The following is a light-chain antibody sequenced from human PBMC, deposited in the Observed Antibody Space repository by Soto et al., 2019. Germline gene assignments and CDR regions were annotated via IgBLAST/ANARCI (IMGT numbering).Light chain of an antibody. V-gene: IGKV1-5*03. CDR3: QQYNSYWYT. J-gene: IGKJ2*01. Sequence: DIQMTQSPSTLSASVGDRVTITCRARQSISSWLAWYQQKPGKAPKLLIYKASSLESGVPSRFSGSGSGTEFTLTISSLQPDDFAPYYCQQYNSYWYTFGQGTKLEIK. CDR2: KAS. CDR1: QSISSW.